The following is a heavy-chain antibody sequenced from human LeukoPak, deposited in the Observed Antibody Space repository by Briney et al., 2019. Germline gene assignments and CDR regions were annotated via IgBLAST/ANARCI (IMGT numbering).Heavy chain of an antibody. D-gene: IGHD3-10*01. J-gene: IGHJ4*02. V-gene: IGHV3-21*01. Sequence: GGSLRLSCAASGFTFSRNSMNWVRQAPGRGLEWVSSIGTSISYIYYADSVKGRFTISRDNAKNSLYLQMNSLRAEDTAVYYCARSPRLSSEIWFGDGSFDYWGQGTLVTVSS. CDR2: IGTSISYI. CDR1: GFTFSRNS. CDR3: ARSPRLSSEIWFGDGSFDY.